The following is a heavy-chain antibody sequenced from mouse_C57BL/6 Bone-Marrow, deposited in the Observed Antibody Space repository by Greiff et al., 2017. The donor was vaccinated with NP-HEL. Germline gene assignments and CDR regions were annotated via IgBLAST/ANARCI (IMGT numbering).Heavy chain of an antibody. J-gene: IGHJ4*01. CDR3: ARHGYRGAMDY. Sequence: EVQLVASGGGLVQPGGSLKLSCAASGFTFSDYGMAWVRQAPRKGPEWVAFISNLAYSIYYADPVTGRFPISSANAKNTLYLEMSSLRSEDTAMYYCARHGYRGAMDYWGQGTSVTVSS. V-gene: IGHV5-15*01. CDR2: ISNLAYSI. D-gene: IGHD2-12*01. CDR1: GFTFSDYG.